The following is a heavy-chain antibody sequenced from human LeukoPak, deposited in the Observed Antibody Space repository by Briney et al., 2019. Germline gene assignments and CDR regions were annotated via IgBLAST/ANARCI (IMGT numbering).Heavy chain of an antibody. V-gene: IGHV4-39*07. CDR3: ARFTPQGYGWGGYNRFDP. CDR1: GGSISTTSYY. CDR2: IYYSGST. J-gene: IGHJ5*02. D-gene: IGHD3-16*01. Sequence: SETLSLTCTVSGGSISTTSYYWGWIRQPPGKGLECIGNIYYSGSTYYNPSLKSRVTISVDTSKNQFSLNLTSVTAADTAVYYCARFTPQGYGWGGYNRFDPWGQGTLVTVFS.